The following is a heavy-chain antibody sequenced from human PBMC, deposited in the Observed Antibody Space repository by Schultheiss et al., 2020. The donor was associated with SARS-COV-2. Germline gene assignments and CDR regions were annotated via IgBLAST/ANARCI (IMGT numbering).Heavy chain of an antibody. J-gene: IGHJ4*02. Sequence: GGSLRLSCVASRSTFSISWLNCVRQAPGKGLEWVSSISSSSSYIYYADSVRGRFTISRDNAKNSLYLQMNSLRAEDTAVYYCAKDKSTVTTFSYWGQGTLVTVSS. V-gene: IGHV3-21*04. D-gene: IGHD4-11*01. CDR1: RSTFSISW. CDR3: AKDKSTVTTFSY. CDR2: ISSSSSYI.